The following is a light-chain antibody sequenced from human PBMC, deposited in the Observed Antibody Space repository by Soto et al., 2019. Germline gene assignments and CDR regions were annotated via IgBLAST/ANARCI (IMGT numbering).Light chain of an antibody. CDR2: DAS. Sequence: IVLTQSPATLSLSPGERATLSCRASQSLINFVAWYQHKPGQPPRLLIYDASKRATGIPTRFSGSGSGTDFTLTISSLQPEDFAVYYCQQRSNWPDAVGQGPRLEI. V-gene: IGKV3-11*01. J-gene: IGKJ5*01. CDR3: QQRSNWPDA. CDR1: QSLINF.